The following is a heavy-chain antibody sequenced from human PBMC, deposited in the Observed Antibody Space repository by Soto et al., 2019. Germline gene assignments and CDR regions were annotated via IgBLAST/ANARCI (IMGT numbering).Heavy chain of an antibody. J-gene: IGHJ6*02. CDR2: ISSSSSYI. Sequence: GESLKISCAASGFTFSSYSMNWVRQAPGKGLEWVSSISSSSSYIYYADSVKGRFTISRDNAKNSLYLQMNSLRAEDTAVYYCARVMDCSGGSCYDNYYYYGMDVWGQGTTVTVSS. D-gene: IGHD2-15*01. CDR1: GFTFSSYS. CDR3: ARVMDCSGGSCYDNYYYYGMDV. V-gene: IGHV3-21*01.